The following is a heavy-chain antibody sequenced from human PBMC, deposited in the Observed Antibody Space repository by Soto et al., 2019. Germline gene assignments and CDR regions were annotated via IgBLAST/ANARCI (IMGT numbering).Heavy chain of an antibody. J-gene: IGHJ4*02. CDR1: GFTFSSYA. CDR3: ARGLGSSKKSLDY. Sequence: QVQLVESGGGVVQPGRSLRLSCAASGFTFSSYAMHWVRQAPGNGLEWVAVISYDGSNKYYADSVKGRFTISRDNSKNTLYLQMNCLRAEDTAVYYCARGLGSSKKSLDYWGQGTLVIVSS. V-gene: IGHV3-30-3*01. D-gene: IGHD6-6*01. CDR2: ISYDGSNK.